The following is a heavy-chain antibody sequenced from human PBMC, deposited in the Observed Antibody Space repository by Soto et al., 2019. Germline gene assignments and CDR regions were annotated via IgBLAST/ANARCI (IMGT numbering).Heavy chain of an antibody. V-gene: IGHV1-3*01. CDR2: INAGNGNT. D-gene: IGHD1-1*01. CDR3: ARFATGTIVGFDY. J-gene: IGHJ4*02. Sequence: EKRLEWMGWINAGNGNTKYSQKFQGRVTITRDTSASTAYMELSSLRSEDTAVYYCARFATGTIVGFDYWGQGTLVTVSS.